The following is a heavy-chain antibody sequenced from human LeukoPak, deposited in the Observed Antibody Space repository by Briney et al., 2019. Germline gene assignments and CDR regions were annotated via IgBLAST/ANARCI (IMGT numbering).Heavy chain of an antibody. J-gene: IGHJ4*02. D-gene: IGHD2-8*01. CDR1: GLTFRNYG. CDR2: IKEDGSER. Sequence: GGSLRLSCAASGLTFRNYGMHWVRQTPGKGLEWVASIKEDGSERQYVDSVKGRFSISRDNTKGSLFLQLNSLRAEDTAVYYCARDLGYCTNGACHTRFDYWGQGTLVTVSS. V-gene: IGHV3-7*03. CDR3: ARDLGYCTNGACHTRFDY.